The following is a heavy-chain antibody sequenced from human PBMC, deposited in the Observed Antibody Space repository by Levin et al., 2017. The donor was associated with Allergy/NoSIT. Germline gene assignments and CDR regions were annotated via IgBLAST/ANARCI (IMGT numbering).Heavy chain of an antibody. CDR2: ISSSSSYI. Sequence: GGSLRLSCAASGFIFSSYSMNWVRQAPGKGLEWVSSISSSSSYIYYADAVKGRFTISRDNAKNSVYLQMNSLRAEDTAVYYCASGISSSGYYYMDVWSKGTTVTVSS. CDR1: GFIFSSYS. CDR3: ASGISSSGYYYMDV. V-gene: IGHV3-21*01. J-gene: IGHJ6*03. D-gene: IGHD6-13*01.